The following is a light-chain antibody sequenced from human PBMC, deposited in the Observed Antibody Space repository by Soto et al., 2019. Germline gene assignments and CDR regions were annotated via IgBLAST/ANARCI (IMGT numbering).Light chain of an antibody. V-gene: IGLV2-14*01. CDR2: GVN. CDR1: SNDIGTYEY. Sequence: QSALTQPASVSVSPGQSITISCTGSSNDIGTYEYVSWHQHHPGRAPKLIIFGVNDRPPGISDRFSGSKSGNTASLTIFGLQLEDEAVYYCSSYTTGSTLPWVFGTGTKVTVL. CDR3: SSYTTGSTLPWV. J-gene: IGLJ1*01.